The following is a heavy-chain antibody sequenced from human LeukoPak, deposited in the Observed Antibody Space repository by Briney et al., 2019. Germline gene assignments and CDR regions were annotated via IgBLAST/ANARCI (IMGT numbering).Heavy chain of an antibody. V-gene: IGHV3-53*01. D-gene: IGHD2-15*01. J-gene: IGHJ4*02. CDR1: GFTVSSNY. Sequence: PGGSLRLSCAASGFTVSSNYMSWVRQAPGKGLEWVSVIYSGGSTYYADSVKGRFTISRDNAKNSLYLQMNSLRAEDTAVYYCAREFSALLGSALDYWGQGTLVTVSS. CDR3: AREFSALLGSALDY. CDR2: IYSGGST.